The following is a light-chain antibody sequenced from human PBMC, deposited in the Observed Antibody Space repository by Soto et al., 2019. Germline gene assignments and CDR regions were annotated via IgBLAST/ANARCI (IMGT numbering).Light chain of an antibody. CDR2: AAS. CDR3: QQSYMTPWT. CDR1: QTIISF. V-gene: IGKV1-39*01. Sequence: DIQMTQSPSSLSASVGDRVSITCRASQTIISFLNWYQQRPGKPPKLLIYAASSLQSGVPSRFSGSGSGTGFTLTISSLQPEDSAIYYCQQSYMTPWTFGQGTKV. J-gene: IGKJ1*01.